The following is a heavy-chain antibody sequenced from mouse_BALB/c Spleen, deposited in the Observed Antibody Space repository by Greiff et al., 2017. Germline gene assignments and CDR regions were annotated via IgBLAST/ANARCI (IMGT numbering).Heavy chain of an antibody. CDR3: ARSCGYYRYYAMDY. V-gene: IGHV5-17*02. D-gene: IGHD2-3*01. CDR2: ISSGSSTI. Sequence: EVMLVESGGGLVQPGGSRKLSCAASGFTFSSFGMHWVRQAPEKGLEWVAYISSGSSTIYYADTVKGRFTISRDNPKNTLFLQTTSLRSEDTAMYYFARSCGYYRYYAMDYWGQGTTVTVSS. J-gene: IGHJ4*01. CDR1: GFTFSSFG.